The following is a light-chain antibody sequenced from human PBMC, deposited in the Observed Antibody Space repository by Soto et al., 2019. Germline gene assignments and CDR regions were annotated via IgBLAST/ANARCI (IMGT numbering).Light chain of an antibody. V-gene: IGKV1-5*01. CDR1: QRISNW. Sequence: DIQMTQSPSSLSASIGDRFTLTCRSSQRISNWLAWYQQKPGKAPKLLIYDVSSLESRVPSRFSGSGSGTEFTLTISSLQPDDFATYYCQQYNTFWTFGQGTKVDI. CDR2: DVS. CDR3: QQYNTFWT. J-gene: IGKJ1*01.